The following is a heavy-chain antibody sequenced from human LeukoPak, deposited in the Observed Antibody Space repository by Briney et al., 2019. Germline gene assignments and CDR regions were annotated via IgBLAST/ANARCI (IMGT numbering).Heavy chain of an antibody. J-gene: IGHJ5*02. D-gene: IGHD3-22*01. Sequence: PSETLSLTCTVSGGSIRSYYWSWIRQPPGKGLEWIGYIHYSGSTNYSPSLKSRVIISVDTSKNQFSLKLSSVTAADTAVYYCARHPYYYDSSGYRNWFDPWGQGTLVTVSS. V-gene: IGHV4-59*08. CDR1: GGSIRSYY. CDR2: IHYSGST. CDR3: ARHPYYYDSSGYRNWFDP.